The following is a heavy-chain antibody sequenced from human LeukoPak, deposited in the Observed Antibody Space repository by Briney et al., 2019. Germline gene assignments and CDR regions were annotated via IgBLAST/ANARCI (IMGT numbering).Heavy chain of an antibody. Sequence: ASVKVSCKASGYTFPGHHIHWVRQAPGQGLEWMGWINPKNGGTNYAQKFQGRVTMTRDTSINTAFMELSRLNSDDTAVYFCARDGYGGNSFVYWGQGTLVTVSS. V-gene: IGHV1-2*02. J-gene: IGHJ4*02. CDR1: GYTFPGHH. D-gene: IGHD4-23*01. CDR2: INPKNGGT. CDR3: ARDGYGGNSFVY.